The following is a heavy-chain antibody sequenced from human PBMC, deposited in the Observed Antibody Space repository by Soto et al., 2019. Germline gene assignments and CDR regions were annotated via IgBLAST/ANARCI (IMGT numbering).Heavy chain of an antibody. CDR3: ARDCGGHSSGVGVDY. Sequence: EVQLVESGGGLVQPGGSLRLSCAASGFTFSNYWMSWVRQAPGKGLEWVANIKTDGSDKYYVDSVKGRFTISRDNAQNSLFLELNGLRAEDTAVYYCARDCGGHSSGVGVDYWGQGTLVTVSS. CDR2: IKTDGSDK. CDR1: GFTFSNYW. D-gene: IGHD6-19*01. J-gene: IGHJ4*02. V-gene: IGHV3-7*01.